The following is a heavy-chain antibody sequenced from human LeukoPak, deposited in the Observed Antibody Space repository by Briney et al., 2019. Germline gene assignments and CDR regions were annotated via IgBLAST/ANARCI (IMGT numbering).Heavy chain of an antibody. V-gene: IGHV6-1*01. J-gene: IGHJ5*02. CDR1: GDSVSSNSAA. CDR2: TYYRSKWYN. D-gene: IGHD6-19*01. CDR3: AREGIAVAGGFFSFDP. Sequence: SQTLSLTCAISGDSVSSNSAAWHWIRQSPSRGLEWLGRTYYRSKWYNDYAVSVKSRITINPDTSKNQFSLQLNSVTPEDTAVYYCAREGIAVAGGFFSFDPWGQGTLVTVSS.